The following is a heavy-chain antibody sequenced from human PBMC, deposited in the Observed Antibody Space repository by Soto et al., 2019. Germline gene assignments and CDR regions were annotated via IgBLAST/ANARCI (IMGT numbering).Heavy chain of an antibody. D-gene: IGHD5-18*01. J-gene: IGHJ6*02. V-gene: IGHV1-46*01. CDR1: GYTFTSYY. CDR2: INPSGGST. CDR3: ATSFFSYVDTAMPYQRDYYYYGMDV. Sequence: GASVKVSCKASGYTFTSYYMHWVRQAPGQGLEWMGIINPSGGSTSYAQKFQGRVTMTRDTSTSTGYMELSSLRSEDTAVYYCATSFFSYVDTAMPYQRDYYYYGMDVWGQGTTVTVSS.